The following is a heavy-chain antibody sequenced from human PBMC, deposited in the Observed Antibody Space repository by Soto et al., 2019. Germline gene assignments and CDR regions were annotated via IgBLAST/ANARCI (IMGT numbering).Heavy chain of an antibody. CDR1: GGTFSSYA. D-gene: IGHD2-21*02. Sequence: SVKVSCKVSGGTFSSYAISWVRPAPGQGLEWMGGIIPIFGTANYAQKFQGRVTITADESTSTAYMELSSLRSEDTAVYYCARDYCGGDCSPSQGYDNYGMDVRGQGTTVTVSS. CDR3: ARDYCGGDCSPSQGYDNYGMDV. CDR2: IIPIFGTA. J-gene: IGHJ6*02. V-gene: IGHV1-69*13.